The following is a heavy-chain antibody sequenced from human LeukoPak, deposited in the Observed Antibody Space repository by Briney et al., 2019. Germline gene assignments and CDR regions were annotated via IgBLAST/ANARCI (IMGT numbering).Heavy chain of an antibody. J-gene: IGHJ3*02. CDR3: ARKGSGVLLWFGELLLGAFDI. Sequence: GGSPRLSCASSGFTFSSYWMSWVRQAPGKGLEWVANIKQDGSEKYYVDSVKGRFTISRDNAKNSLYLQMNSLRAEDTAVYYCARKGSGVLLWFGELLLGAFDIWGQGTMVTVSS. D-gene: IGHD3-10*01. V-gene: IGHV3-7*01. CDR1: GFTFSSYW. CDR2: IKQDGSEK.